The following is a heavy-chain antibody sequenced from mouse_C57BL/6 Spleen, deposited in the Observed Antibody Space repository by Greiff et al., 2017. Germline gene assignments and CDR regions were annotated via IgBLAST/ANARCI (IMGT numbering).Heavy chain of an antibody. V-gene: IGHV2-2*01. Sequence: VKLMESGPGLVQPSQSLSITCTVSGFSLTSYGVHWVRQSPGKGLEWLGVIWSGGSTDYNAAFISRLSISKDNSKSQVFFKMNSLQADDTAIYYCASLYDGYYVGAMDYWGQGTSVTVSS. CDR3: ASLYDGYYVGAMDY. CDR1: GFSLTSYG. D-gene: IGHD2-3*01. CDR2: IWSGGST. J-gene: IGHJ4*01.